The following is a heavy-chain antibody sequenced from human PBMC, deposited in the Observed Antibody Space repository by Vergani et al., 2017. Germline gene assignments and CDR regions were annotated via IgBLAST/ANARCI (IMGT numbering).Heavy chain of an antibody. Sequence: QLQLQESGPGLVKPSETLSLTCTVSGGSITYGAFYWGWIRQSPGKGLEWIGSIYYSENKFYNPSLESRVTLSIDTTKNQFSLKLKSVTAADTAVYYWARCFRDEGXIYGGTVENWFDPWGQGTLVTVSS. D-gene: IGHD3-10*01. V-gene: IGHV4-39*01. CDR3: ARCFRDEGXIYGGTVENWFDP. CDR2: IYYSENK. CDR1: GGSITYGAFY. J-gene: IGHJ5*02.